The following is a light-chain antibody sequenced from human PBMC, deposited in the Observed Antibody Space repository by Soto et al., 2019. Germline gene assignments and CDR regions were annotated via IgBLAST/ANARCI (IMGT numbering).Light chain of an antibody. Sequence: QSVLTQPPSVSGAPGQRVTISCTGSSSNIRAGYDVHWYQQLPGTAPKLLIYDNFNRPSGVPDRFSGSKSGTSASLAITGLQAEDEADYYCQSYDSSLSGYVFGTGTKLTVL. CDR2: DNF. V-gene: IGLV1-40*01. CDR3: QSYDSSLSGYV. CDR1: SSNIRAGYD. J-gene: IGLJ1*01.